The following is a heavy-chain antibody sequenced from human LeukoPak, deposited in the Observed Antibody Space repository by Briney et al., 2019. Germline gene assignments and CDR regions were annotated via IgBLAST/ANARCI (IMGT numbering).Heavy chain of an antibody. J-gene: IGHJ4*02. Sequence: GGSLRLSCVGSSIRFADHWMLWVRQVPGKPPAWVARSDRDGVVREYADSVKGRFTIPRDNARNTIHLEMNRLKVEDTAIYYCVASRWSGALDYWGQGSLVTVSS. D-gene: IGHD3-3*01. CDR2: SDRDGVVR. CDR1: SIRFADHW. CDR3: VASRWSGALDY. V-gene: IGHV3-74*01.